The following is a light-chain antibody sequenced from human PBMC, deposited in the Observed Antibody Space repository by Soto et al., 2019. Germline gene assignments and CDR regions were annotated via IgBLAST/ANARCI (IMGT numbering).Light chain of an antibody. CDR3: LLYYGGAQVL. J-gene: IGLJ2*01. CDR1: AGAVTSTYY. Sequence: QAVVTQEPSLTVSPGGTVTLTCASSAGAVTSTYYTNWLQQKPGQAPRALIYSTSAKHSWTRARFSGSLLGGKAALTLSAAQPEDEDDYYCLLYYGGAQVLFGGGTKLTVL. CDR2: STS. V-gene: IGLV7-43*01.